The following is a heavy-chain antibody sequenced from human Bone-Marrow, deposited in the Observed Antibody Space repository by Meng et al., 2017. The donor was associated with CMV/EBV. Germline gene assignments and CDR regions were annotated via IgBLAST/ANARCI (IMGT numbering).Heavy chain of an antibody. CDR3: ARAADSDFDY. CDR1: GFAFSSYA. J-gene: IGHJ4*02. CDR2: IGTGGDT. V-gene: IGHV3-47*02. Sequence: GASLKISCAASGFAFSSYALHWVRRAPGKGLEWVSAIGTGGDTYYADSVMGRFTISRDNAQNSLYLQMNSLRAEDTAVYYCARAADSDFDYWGQGTLVTVSS.